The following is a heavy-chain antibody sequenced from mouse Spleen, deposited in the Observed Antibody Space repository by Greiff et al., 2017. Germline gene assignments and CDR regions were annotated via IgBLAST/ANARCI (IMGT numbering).Heavy chain of an antibody. J-gene: IGHJ2*01. CDR2: IYPGSGNT. D-gene: IGHD1-1*02. V-gene: IGHV1-76*01. Sequence: VQLQQSGAELVRPGASVKLSCKASGYTFTDYYINWVKQRPGQGLEWIARIYPGSGNTYYNEKFKGKATLTAEKSSSTAYMQLSSLTSEDSAVYFCAGRYGGFDYWGQGTTLTVSS. CDR3: AGRYGGFDY. CDR1: GYTFTDYY.